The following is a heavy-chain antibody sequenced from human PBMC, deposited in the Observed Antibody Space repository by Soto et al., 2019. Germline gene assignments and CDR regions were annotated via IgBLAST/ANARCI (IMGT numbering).Heavy chain of an antibody. V-gene: IGHV3-23*01. D-gene: IGHD3-22*01. J-gene: IGHJ4*02. CDR1: GFTFSNFA. Sequence: EVQLLQSGGGLSQPGGSLRLSCAASGFTFSNFAMSWVRQAPGKGLEWASAISNSGGRTYYADSVKGRFTVSRDNLKDTLYLQMNSLRAGDTAVYYCAKDIRYFDSTGYYGRDHWGQGTLVTVSS. CDR3: AKDIRYFDSTGYYGRDH. CDR2: ISNSGGRT.